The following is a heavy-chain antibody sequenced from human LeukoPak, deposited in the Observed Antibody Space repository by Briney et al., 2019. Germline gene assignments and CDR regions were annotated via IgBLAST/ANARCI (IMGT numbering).Heavy chain of an antibody. V-gene: IGHV4-31*03. J-gene: IGHJ6*02. Sequence: PSETLSLTCTVSGGSINSGGYYWSWIRQHPGKGLEWIGYIHYSGSTTYNPSLKSRVTVSVDTSKNQFSLKLTSVTAADTAVYYCAREVTYKSLYYGVDAWGQGTAVTVSS. CDR3: AREVTYKSLYYGVDA. D-gene: IGHD2-21*02. CDR1: GGSINSGGYY. CDR2: IHYSGST.